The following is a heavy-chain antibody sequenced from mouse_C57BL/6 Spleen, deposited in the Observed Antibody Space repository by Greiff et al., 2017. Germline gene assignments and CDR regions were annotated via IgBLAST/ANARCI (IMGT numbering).Heavy chain of an antibody. CDR3: ARTNNTRDGYYPAWFAY. Sequence: QVQLQQPGAELVKPGASVKLSCKASGYTFTSYWMPWVKQRPGQGLEWIGMIHPNSGSTNYNEKFKSKATLTVDKSSSTAYMQLSSLTSEDSAVYYCARTNNTRDGYYPAWFAYWGQGTLVTVSA. J-gene: IGHJ3*01. CDR1: GYTFTSYW. V-gene: IGHV1-64*01. CDR2: IHPNSGST. D-gene: IGHD2-3*01.